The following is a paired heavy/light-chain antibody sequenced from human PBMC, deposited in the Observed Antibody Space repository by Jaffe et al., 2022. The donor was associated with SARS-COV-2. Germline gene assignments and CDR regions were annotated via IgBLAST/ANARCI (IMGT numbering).Heavy chain of an antibody. V-gene: IGHV4-39*01. J-gene: IGHJ5*02. CDR1: GGSISSSSYH. CDR3: ARQVSALHTFDP. D-gene: IGHD2-8*01. CDR2: IYYSGSS. Sequence: QLQLQESGPGLVKPSETLSLTCTASGGSISSSSYHWGWIRQPPGKGLEWIGSIYYSGSSYYNTPLMSRVTMSVDTAKNQFSLKLSSVTAADTAVYYCARQVSALHTFDPWGQGTLVTVSS.
Light chain of an antibody. CDR3: QQYGRPHT. J-gene: IGKJ2*01. CDR1: QSVSSSY. Sequence: EIVLTQSPGTLSLSPGERATLSCRASQSVSSSYLAWYQQKPGQAPRLLIYGASSRATGIPDRFSGSASGTEFTLTISRLEPEDFAVYYCQQYGRPHTFGQGTKLEIK. V-gene: IGKV3-20*01. CDR2: GAS.